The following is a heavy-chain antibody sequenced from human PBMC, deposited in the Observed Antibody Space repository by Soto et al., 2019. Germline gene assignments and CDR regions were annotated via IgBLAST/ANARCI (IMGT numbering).Heavy chain of an antibody. Sequence: SVKVSCKFSGDSLSRDASAWGRQAPGQGLEWRGGIIPIFGTANYGQKFQRRVTITADESTNTAYSELSCLRSEDTPVYYWATFPTRYNTWSNCHRAQGTLVTVAS. CDR2: IIPIFGTA. D-gene: IGHD1-20*01. CDR3: ATFPTRYNTWSNCH. CDR1: GDSLSRDA. J-gene: IGHJ1*01. V-gene: IGHV1-69*13.